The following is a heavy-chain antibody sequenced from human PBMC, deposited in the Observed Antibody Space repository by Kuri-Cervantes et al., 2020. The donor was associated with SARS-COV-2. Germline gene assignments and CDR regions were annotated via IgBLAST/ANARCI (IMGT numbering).Heavy chain of an antibody. CDR1: GGSISSSLYY. J-gene: IGHJ4*01. CDR2: IYYSGST. D-gene: IGHD2-15*01. CDR3: VRVDCSAGTCYRRSFDY. Sequence: GSLRLSCTVSGGSISSSLYYWGWIRQPPGKGLEWIGSIYYSGSTYYNPSLNSRVTISVDTSQNQFSLKLTSVTAADTAVYYCVRVDCSAGTCYRRSFDYWGHGTLVTGAS. V-gene: IGHV4-39*01.